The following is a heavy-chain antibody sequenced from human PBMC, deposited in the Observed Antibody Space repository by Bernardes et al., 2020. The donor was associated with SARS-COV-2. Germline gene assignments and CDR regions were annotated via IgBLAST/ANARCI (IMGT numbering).Heavy chain of an antibody. D-gene: IGHD3-16*01. CDR2: IFPGDSLT. V-gene: IGHV5-51*01. J-gene: IGHJ6*02. CDR1: GYSFTSYW. CDR3: ARQAGEGSRTTLRTYHLYGMDV. Sequence: GESLKISCKGSGYSFTSYWIDWVRQMPGKGLEWMGSIFPGDSLTKYSPSVQGQVTISVDKSFNTAYLQWNSLKTSDTAIYYCARQAGEGSRTTLRTYHLYGMDVWGQGTTVTVSS.